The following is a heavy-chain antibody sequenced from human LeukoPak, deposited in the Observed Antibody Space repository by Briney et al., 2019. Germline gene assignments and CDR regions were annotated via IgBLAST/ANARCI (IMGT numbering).Heavy chain of an antibody. D-gene: IGHD2-2*01. J-gene: IGHJ4*02. Sequence: GESLKISCKGSGYSFTSYWIGWVRQMPGKGLEWLGIIYPVDSDTRYSPSFQGQVTISADKSISPAYLQWSSLKASDTAMYYCARVAVQEIVVVPAAMDYWGQGTLVTVSS. CDR1: GYSFTSYW. CDR2: IYPVDSDT. CDR3: ARVAVQEIVVVPAAMDY. V-gene: IGHV5-51*01.